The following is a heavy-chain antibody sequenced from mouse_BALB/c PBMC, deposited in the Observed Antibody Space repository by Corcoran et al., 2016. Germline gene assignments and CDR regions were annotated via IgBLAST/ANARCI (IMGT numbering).Heavy chain of an antibody. Sequence: EIELQQTGPELVKPGASVKISCKAAGYSFTDYIMLWVKQSHGKSLEWIGNINPYYGSTSYNLKFKGKATLTVEKSSSTAYMQLNSLTSEDSAVYYCARGRRDNAMDYWGQGTSVTVSS. J-gene: IGHJ4*01. CDR3: ARGRRDNAMDY. CDR1: GYSFTDYI. CDR2: INPYYGST. V-gene: IGHV1-39*01.